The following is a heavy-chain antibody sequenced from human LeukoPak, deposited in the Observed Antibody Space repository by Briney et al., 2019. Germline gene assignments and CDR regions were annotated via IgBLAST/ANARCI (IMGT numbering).Heavy chain of an antibody. CDR2: IYHSGST. D-gene: IGHD6-6*01. V-gene: IGHV4-38-2*01. CDR3: ARSRGIAARLAA. J-gene: IGHJ4*02. Sequence: PSETLSLTCAVSGYSISSGYYWGWIRQPPGKGLEWIGSIYHSGSTYYNPSLKSRVTISVDTSKNQFSLKLSSVTAADTAVYYCARSRGIAARLAAWGQGTLVTVSS. CDR1: GYSISSGYY.